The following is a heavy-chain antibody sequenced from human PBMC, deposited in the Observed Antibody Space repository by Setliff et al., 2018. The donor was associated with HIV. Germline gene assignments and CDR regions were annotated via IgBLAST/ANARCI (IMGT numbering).Heavy chain of an antibody. CDR3: ARDIPQGASYLDC. Sequence: PGGSLRLSCVASGFAFNDYWMSWVRQAPGKGLERVGNIKEDGSEAFYVDSLKGRFTISRDNAKNSLYLQMKRLTVDDTAIYYCARDIPQGASYLDCWGQGTLVTVSS. J-gene: IGHJ4*02. D-gene: IGHD1-26*01. CDR1: GFAFNDYW. V-gene: IGHV3-7*01. CDR2: IKEDGSEA.